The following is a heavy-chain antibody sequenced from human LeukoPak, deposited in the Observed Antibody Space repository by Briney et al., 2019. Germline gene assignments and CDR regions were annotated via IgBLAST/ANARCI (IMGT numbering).Heavy chain of an antibody. CDR2: IYTSGST. CDR1: GGSISSGSYY. Sequence: PSETLSLTCTVSGGSISSGSYYWSWIRQPAGKGLEWIGRIYTSGSTNYNPSLKSRVTISVDTSKNQFSLKLSSVTAADTAVYYCAREGLYYDFTNWFDPWGQGTLVTVSS. V-gene: IGHV4-61*02. CDR3: AREGLYYDFTNWFDP. D-gene: IGHD3-3*01. J-gene: IGHJ5*02.